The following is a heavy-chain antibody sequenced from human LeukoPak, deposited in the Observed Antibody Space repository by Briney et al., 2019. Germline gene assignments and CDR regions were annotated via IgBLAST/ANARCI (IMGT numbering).Heavy chain of an antibody. V-gene: IGHV3-30*03. CDR1: GFTFSSYG. D-gene: IGHD3-10*01. J-gene: IGHJ4*02. CDR3: AGGSYYCSGSRPGYLGH. Sequence: GGSLRLSCAASGFTFSSYGRHWVRQAPGKGLEWVGFISCDGSNKYYATSVKRRFTISIDSSINTSILQMNSLTVEDTAVYYCAGGSYYCSGSRPGYLGHWGLGTLVTVSS. CDR2: ISCDGSNK.